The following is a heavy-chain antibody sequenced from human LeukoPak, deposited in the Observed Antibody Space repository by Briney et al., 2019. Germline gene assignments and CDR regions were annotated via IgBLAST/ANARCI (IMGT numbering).Heavy chain of an antibody. CDR3: ARIGYCSGGSCYSKSYFDY. V-gene: IGHV4-34*01. D-gene: IGHD2-15*01. CDR2: INHSGST. Sequence: PSETLSLTCAVYGGSFSGYYWSWIRQPPGKGLEWIGEINHSGSTNYNPSLKSRVTISVDTSKNQFSLKLSSVTAADTAVYYCARIGYCSGGSCYSKSYFDYWGQGTLATVSS. J-gene: IGHJ4*02. CDR1: GGSFSGYY.